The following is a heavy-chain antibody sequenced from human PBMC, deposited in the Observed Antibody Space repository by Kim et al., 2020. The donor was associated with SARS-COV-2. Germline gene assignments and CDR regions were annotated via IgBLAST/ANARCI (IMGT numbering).Heavy chain of an antibody. D-gene: IGHD2-15*01. CDR1: GFTFSDYY. Sequence: GGSLRLSCAASGFTFSDYYMSWIRQAPGKGLEWVSYISSSSSYTNYADSVKGRFTISRDNAKNSLYLQMNSLRAEDTAVYYCARARDCSGGSCYSDYYYYYGMDVWGQGTTVTVSS. CDR2: ISSSSSYT. V-gene: IGHV3-11*05. CDR3: ARARDCSGGSCYSDYYYYYGMDV. J-gene: IGHJ6*02.